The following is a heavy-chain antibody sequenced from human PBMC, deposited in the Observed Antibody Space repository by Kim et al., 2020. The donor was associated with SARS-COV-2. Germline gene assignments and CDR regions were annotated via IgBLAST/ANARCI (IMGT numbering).Heavy chain of an antibody. Sequence: GGSLRLSCAASGFSFRSYAMHWVRQAPGRGLEWVAIIPYDGSNTDYAASVKGRFAISRDNSKNTLYLQVNSLRPEDTAIYYCVKGGYCSGGSCYSPNWFDPWGQGTLVTVSS. CDR1: GFSFRSYA. V-gene: IGHV3-30*18. J-gene: IGHJ5*02. D-gene: IGHD2-15*01. CDR3: VKGGYCSGGSCYSPNWFDP. CDR2: IPYDGSNT.